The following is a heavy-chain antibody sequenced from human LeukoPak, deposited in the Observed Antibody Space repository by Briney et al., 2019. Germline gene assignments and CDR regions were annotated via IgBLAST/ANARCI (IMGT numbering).Heavy chain of an antibody. CDR1: GYSFTSYW. J-gene: IGHJ6*03. CDR2: IYPGDSDT. CDR3: ARLPLIYCSSTSCYDYYMDV. D-gene: IGHD2-2*01. V-gene: IGHV5-51*01. Sequence: GESLKISCKGSGYSFTSYWIGWVRQMPGKGLEWMGIIYPGDSDTRYSPSFQGQVTISADKSISTAYLQWSSLKASDTAMYYCARLPLIYCSSTSCYDYYMDVWGKGTTVTVSS.